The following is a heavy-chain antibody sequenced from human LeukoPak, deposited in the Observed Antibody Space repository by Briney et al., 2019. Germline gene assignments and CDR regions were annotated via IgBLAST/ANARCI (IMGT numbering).Heavy chain of an antibody. CDR2: VVVGSGNT. V-gene: IGHV1-58*01. CDR3: AASPDYYDSSGYSYYFDY. D-gene: IGHD3-22*01. CDR1: GFTFTSSV. Sequence: SVKVSCKASGFTFTSSVVQWVRQARGQRLEWIGWVVVGSGNTNYAQKFQERVTITRDMSTSTAYMELSSLRSEDTAVYYCAASPDYYDSSGYSYYFDYWGQGTLVTVSS. J-gene: IGHJ4*02.